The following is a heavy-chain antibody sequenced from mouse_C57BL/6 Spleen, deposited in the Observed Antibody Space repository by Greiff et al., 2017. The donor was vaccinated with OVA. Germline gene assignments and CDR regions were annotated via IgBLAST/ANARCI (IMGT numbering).Heavy chain of an antibody. CDR1: GYTFTDYY. CDR3: ARWDYYGSSYSAMDY. D-gene: IGHD1-1*01. J-gene: IGHJ4*01. V-gene: IGHV1-26*01. CDR2: INPNNGGT. Sequence: VQLQQSGPELVKPGASVKISCKASGYTFTDYYMNWVKQSHGKSLEWIGDINPNNGGTSYNQKFKGKATLTVDKSSSTAYMELRSLTSEDSAVYYCARWDYYGSSYSAMDYWGQGTSVTVSS.